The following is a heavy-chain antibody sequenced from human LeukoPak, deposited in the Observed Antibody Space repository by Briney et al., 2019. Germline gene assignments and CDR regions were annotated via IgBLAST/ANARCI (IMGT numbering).Heavy chain of an antibody. Sequence: GASVKVSCKASGYTFTGYYMHWVRQAPGQGLEWMGWINPNSGGTNYARKFQGRVTMTRDTSISTAYMELSRLRSDDTAVYYCARDKPPFEYYQLLPLDIWGQGTMVTVSS. J-gene: IGHJ3*02. V-gene: IGHV1-2*02. CDR3: ARDKPPFEYYQLLPLDI. D-gene: IGHD2-2*01. CDR1: GYTFTGYY. CDR2: INPNSGGT.